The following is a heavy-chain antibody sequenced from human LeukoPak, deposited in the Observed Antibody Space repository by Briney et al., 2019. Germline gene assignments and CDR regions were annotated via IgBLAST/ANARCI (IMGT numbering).Heavy chain of an antibody. D-gene: IGHD4-17*01. V-gene: IGHV3-9*03. CDR1: GFTFDDYA. CDR3: AKGFYGDYVPGFDY. J-gene: IGHJ4*02. CDR2: ISWNSGSI. Sequence: GGSLRLSCAASGFTFDDYAMHWVRQAPGKGLEWVSGISWNSGSIGYADSVKGRFTISRDNAKNSLYLQMNSLRAEDMALYYCAKGFYGDYVPGFDYWGQGTLVTVSS.